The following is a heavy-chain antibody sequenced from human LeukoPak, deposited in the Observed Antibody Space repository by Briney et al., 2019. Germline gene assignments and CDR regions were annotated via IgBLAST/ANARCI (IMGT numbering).Heavy chain of an antibody. D-gene: IGHD6-19*01. CDR2: IYDGDNT. V-gene: IGHV3-66*01. Sequence: PGGSLRLSCAASRFTVTNSYMSWARQAPGKGLEWVSVIYDGDNTNYPDSVKGRFTISRDSSKNTLYLQMNSLRADDTAVYFCARASQWLAFDNWGQGTLVTVSS. CDR3: ARASQWLAFDN. CDR1: RFTVTNSY. J-gene: IGHJ4*02.